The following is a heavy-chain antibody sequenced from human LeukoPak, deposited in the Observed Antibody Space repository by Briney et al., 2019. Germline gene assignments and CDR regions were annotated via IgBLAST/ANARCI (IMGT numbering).Heavy chain of an antibody. J-gene: IGHJ4*02. CDR3: ARGYCSGGSCYLPFDY. V-gene: IGHV3-53*01. Sequence: GGSLRLSCAASGFTVSSNYMSCVRQAPGKGLEWVSVIYSGGSTYYADSVKGRFTISRDNSKNTLYLQMNSLRAEDTAVYYCARGYCSGGSCYLPFDYWGQGTLVTVSS. D-gene: IGHD2-15*01. CDR1: GFTVSSNY. CDR2: IYSGGST.